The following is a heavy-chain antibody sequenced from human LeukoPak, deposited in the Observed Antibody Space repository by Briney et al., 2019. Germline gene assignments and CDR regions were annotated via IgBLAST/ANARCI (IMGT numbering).Heavy chain of an antibody. CDR2: ISYDGSNK. Sequence: PGGSLRLSCAASGFAFSSYGMHWVRQAPGKGLEWVAVISYDGSNKYHADSVKGRFTISRDNSKNTLYLQMNSLRAEDTAVYYCAKSPAQFGGLLDYWGQGTLVTVSS. CDR1: GFAFSSYG. D-gene: IGHD2-15*01. J-gene: IGHJ4*02. V-gene: IGHV3-30*18. CDR3: AKSPAQFGGLLDY.